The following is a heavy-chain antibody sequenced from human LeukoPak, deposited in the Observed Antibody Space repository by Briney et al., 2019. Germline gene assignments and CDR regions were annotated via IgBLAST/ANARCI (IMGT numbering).Heavy chain of an antibody. D-gene: IGHD7-27*01. CDR3: ARDETNWGTFDY. CDR2: ISAYNGNT. Sequence: ASVKVSCKDSGYTFTSYGISWVRQAPGQGLEWMGWISAYNGNTNYAQKLQGRVTMTTDTSTSTAYMELRSLRSDDTAVYYCARDETNWGTFDYWGQGTLVTVSS. CDR1: GYTFTSYG. J-gene: IGHJ4*02. V-gene: IGHV1-18*01.